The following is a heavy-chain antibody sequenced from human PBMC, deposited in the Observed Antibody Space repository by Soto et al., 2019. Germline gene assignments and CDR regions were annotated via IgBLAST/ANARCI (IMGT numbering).Heavy chain of an antibody. D-gene: IGHD6-13*01. J-gene: IGHJ4*02. Sequence: ASVKVSCKASGYTFTSYGISWVRQAPGQGLEWMGWISAYNGNTNYAQKLQGRVTMTADTPTSTAYMELRSLRSDDTAVYYCARDRSIAAAYYFDYWGQGTLVTVSS. V-gene: IGHV1-18*01. CDR3: ARDRSIAAAYYFDY. CDR1: GYTFTSYG. CDR2: ISAYNGNT.